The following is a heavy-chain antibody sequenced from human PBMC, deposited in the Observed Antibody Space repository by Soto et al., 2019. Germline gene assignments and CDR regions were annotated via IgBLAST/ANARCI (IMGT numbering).Heavy chain of an antibody. CDR3: ALFSARYFAWLDVY. CDR2: IYYSGST. CDR1: GGSISSYY. D-gene: IGHD3-9*01. J-gene: IGHJ4*02. V-gene: IGHV4-59*01. Sequence: PSETLSLSCTVSGGSISSYYWSWIRQPPGKGLEWIGYIYYSGSTNYNPSLKSRVTISVDTSKNQFSLKLSSVTAADTAVCYCALFSARYFAWLDVYWGQGTLVTVSS.